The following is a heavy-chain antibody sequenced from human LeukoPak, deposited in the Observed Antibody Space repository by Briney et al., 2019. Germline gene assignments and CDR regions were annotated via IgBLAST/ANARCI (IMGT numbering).Heavy chain of an antibody. CDR3: AREVSGGSSPWFDI. D-gene: IGHD2-2*01. CDR2: ISSSGSTI. V-gene: IGHV3-48*03. J-gene: IGHJ3*02. Sequence: QPGGSLRLSCAASGFTFSSYEMNWVRQAPGKGLELVSYISSSGSTIYYADSVKGRFTISRDNAKNSLYLQMNSLRAEDTAVYYCAREVSGGSSPWFDIWGQGTMVTVSS. CDR1: GFTFSSYE.